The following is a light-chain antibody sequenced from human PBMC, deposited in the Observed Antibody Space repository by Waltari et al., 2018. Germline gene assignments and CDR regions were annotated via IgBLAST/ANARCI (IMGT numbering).Light chain of an antibody. V-gene: IGKV4-1*01. Sequence: DIVMTQSPDSLAVSLGERATINCKSSQSVLSSSNNKNYLAWYQQKPGQPPKLLIYWASTRESGVPDRCSGSGSGTDFTLTISSLQAEDVAVYYCQQYYSTPREFGPGTKVDIK. CDR2: WAS. CDR3: QQYYSTPRE. J-gene: IGKJ3*01. CDR1: QSVLSSSNNKNY.